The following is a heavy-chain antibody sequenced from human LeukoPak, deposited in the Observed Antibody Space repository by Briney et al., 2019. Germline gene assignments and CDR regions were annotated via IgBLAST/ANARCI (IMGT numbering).Heavy chain of an antibody. D-gene: IGHD2-8*01. CDR3: ARQPSEYCTNGVCYSNWFDP. CDR1: GYSFTSYW. Sequence: GESLKISCKGSGYSFTSYWIGWMRQMPGKGLEWMGIIYPGDSDTRYSPSFQGQVTISADKSISTAYLQWSSLKASDTAMYYCARQPSEYCTNGVCYSNWFDPWGQGTLVTVSS. J-gene: IGHJ5*02. V-gene: IGHV5-51*01. CDR2: IYPGDSDT.